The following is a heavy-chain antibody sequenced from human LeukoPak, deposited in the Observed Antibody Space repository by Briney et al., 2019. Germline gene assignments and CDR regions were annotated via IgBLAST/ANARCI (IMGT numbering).Heavy chain of an antibody. D-gene: IGHD3-10*01. Sequence: PSETLSLTCTVSGGSISSSSYYWGWIRQPPGKGLEWIGSIYYSGSTYYNPSLKSRVTISVDTSKNQFSLKLSSVTAADTAVYYCARRDRMVRGNKRVWFDPWGQGTLVTVSS. V-gene: IGHV4-39*07. CDR3: ARRDRMVRGNKRVWFDP. J-gene: IGHJ5*02. CDR2: IYYSGST. CDR1: GGSISSSSYY.